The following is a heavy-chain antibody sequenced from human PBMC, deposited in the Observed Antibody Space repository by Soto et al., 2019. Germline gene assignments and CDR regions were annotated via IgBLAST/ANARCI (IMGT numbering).Heavy chain of an antibody. Sequence: GGSLRLSCAASGFIFSGYDMHWVRQAPGKGLEWVAVISYDGSNKYYADSVKGRFTISRDNSKNTLYLQMNSLRAEDTAVYYCAKHQGSGSVIDYWGQGTLVTVSS. V-gene: IGHV3-30*18. D-gene: IGHD1-26*01. CDR2: ISYDGSNK. CDR1: GFIFSGYD. J-gene: IGHJ4*02. CDR3: AKHQGSGSVIDY.